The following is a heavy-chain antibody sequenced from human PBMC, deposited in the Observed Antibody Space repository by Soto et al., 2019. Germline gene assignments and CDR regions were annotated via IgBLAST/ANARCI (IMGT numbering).Heavy chain of an antibody. V-gene: IGHV3-23*01. CDR1: GFTFSSYA. J-gene: IGHJ6*02. CDR3: AKMGGSYYGMDV. D-gene: IGHD1-26*01. Sequence: GGSLRLSCAASGFTFSSYAMSWVRQAPGKGLEWVSAISGSGGSTYXXXXXXXRFTISRDNSKNTLYLQMNSLRAEDTAVYYCAKMGGSYYGMDVWGQGTTVTVSS. CDR2: ISGSGGST.